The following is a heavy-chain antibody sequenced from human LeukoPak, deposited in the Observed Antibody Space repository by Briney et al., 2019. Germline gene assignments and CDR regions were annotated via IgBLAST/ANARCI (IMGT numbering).Heavy chain of an antibody. CDR3: ARDKDFSLYDS. V-gene: IGHV3-74*01. Sequence: GGSLRPSCAASGFTFSDYSMHWVRQAPGKGLVWVSRIKTDGYTTNYADSVKGRFTISRDNAKNTLYLQMNSLRVEDTAVYYCARDKDFSLYDSWGQGTLVTVSS. J-gene: IGHJ4*02. CDR1: GFTFSDYS. D-gene: IGHD3-16*02. CDR2: IKTDGYTT.